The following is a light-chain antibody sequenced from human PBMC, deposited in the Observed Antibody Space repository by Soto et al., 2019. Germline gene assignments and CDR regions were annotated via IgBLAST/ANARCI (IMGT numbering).Light chain of an antibody. Sequence: QSALTQPASVSGSPGQSITISCTGISNDVGSYNLVSWYQLHPDKAPKLIIFEGASRPSGVSNRFSGSKSGNTASLTISGLQAEDEADYYCCSYANSNFVIFGGGTKVTVL. J-gene: IGLJ2*01. CDR2: EGA. CDR1: SNDVGSYNL. CDR3: CSYANSNFVI. V-gene: IGLV2-23*01.